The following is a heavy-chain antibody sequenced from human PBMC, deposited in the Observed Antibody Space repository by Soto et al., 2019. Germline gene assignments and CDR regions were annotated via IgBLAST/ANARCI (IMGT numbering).Heavy chain of an antibody. D-gene: IGHD3-22*01. CDR3: ATYDSSGYYDRFHY. CDR1: GFTVSSNY. J-gene: IGHJ4*02. V-gene: IGHV3-53*01. Sequence: GGSLRLSCAASGFTVSSNYMSWVRQAPGKGLEWVSVIYSGGSTYYADSVKGRFTISRDNSKNTLYLQMNSLRAEDTAVYYCATYDSSGYYDRFHYWGQGTLVTSPQ. CDR2: IYSGGST.